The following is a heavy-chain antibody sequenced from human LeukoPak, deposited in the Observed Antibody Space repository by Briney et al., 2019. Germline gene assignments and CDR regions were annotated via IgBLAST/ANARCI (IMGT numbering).Heavy chain of an antibody. Sequence: PGGSLRLSCAASGLTFADYTMHWVRQAPGKGLEWVSSISSSSSYIHYADSVRGRFTISRDNAKNSLFLQMNSLRGEDTAVYYCARCTTGKTFGSLREIKKSREIDYWGQGTLVTVSS. V-gene: IGHV3-21*01. D-gene: IGHD1-1*01. J-gene: IGHJ4*02. CDR3: ARCTTGKTFGSLREIKKSREIDY. CDR1: GLTFADYT. CDR2: ISSSSSYI.